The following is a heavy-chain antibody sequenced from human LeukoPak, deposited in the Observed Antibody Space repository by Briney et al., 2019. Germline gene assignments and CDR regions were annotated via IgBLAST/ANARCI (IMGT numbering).Heavy chain of an antibody. CDR3: ARWRAMVGGVINWFDP. CDR1: GYTFTSYD. J-gene: IGHJ5*02. V-gene: IGHV1-8*01. Sequence: ASVKVSCKASGYTFTSYDINWVRQATGQGLEWMGWMNPNSGNTGYAQKFQGRVTITRNTSISTAYMELSSLRSEDTAVYYCARWRAMVGGVINWFDPWGQGTLVTVSS. CDR2: MNPNSGNT. D-gene: IGHD3-10*01.